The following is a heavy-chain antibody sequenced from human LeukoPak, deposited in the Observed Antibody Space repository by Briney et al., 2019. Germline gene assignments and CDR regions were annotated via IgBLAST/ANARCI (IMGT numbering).Heavy chain of an antibody. CDR2: IYHSGST. V-gene: IGHV4-4*02. CDR1: GASISSNDW. D-gene: IGHD5-18*01. CDR3: ARDTAMVNAHYFDY. Sequence: SETLSLTCAVSGASISSNDWWSWVRQPPGKGLEWIGEIYHSGSTYYNPSLKSRVTISVDTSKNQFSLKLSSVTAADTAVYYCARDTAMVNAHYFDYWGQGTLVTVSS. J-gene: IGHJ4*02.